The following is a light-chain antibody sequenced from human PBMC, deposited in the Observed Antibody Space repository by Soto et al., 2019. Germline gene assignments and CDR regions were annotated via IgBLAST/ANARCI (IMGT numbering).Light chain of an antibody. CDR1: QSVSSSY. CDR2: GAS. Sequence: EIVLTQSPGTLSLSPGERATLSCRASQSVSSSYLAWYQQKPGQAPRLLIYGASSRATGIPDRFSXXXXGXXFTLTISRLEPEDFAVYYCQQYGSSPYTFGQGTKLEIK. V-gene: IGKV3-20*01. J-gene: IGKJ2*01. CDR3: QQYGSSPYT.